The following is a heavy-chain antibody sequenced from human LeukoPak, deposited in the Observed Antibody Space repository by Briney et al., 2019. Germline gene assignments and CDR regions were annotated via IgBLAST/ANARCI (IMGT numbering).Heavy chain of an antibody. CDR1: GFTFTSAW. V-gene: IGHV3-15*01. D-gene: IGHD3-16*02. CDR3: ITDIPGGGYPLDF. Sequence: GGSLRLSCAASGFTFTSAWMSWVRQSPGKGLEWVGRIKSKADGETIDYAAPVKGRFTISRDDSAKTLYLLMNSLETDDTAVYFCITDIPGGGYPLDFWGQGTLVTVSS. J-gene: IGHJ4*02. CDR2: IKSKADGETI.